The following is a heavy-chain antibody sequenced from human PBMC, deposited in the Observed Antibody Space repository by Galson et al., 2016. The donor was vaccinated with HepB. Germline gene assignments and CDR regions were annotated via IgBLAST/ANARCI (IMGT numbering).Heavy chain of an antibody. CDR1: GGSISSYY. CDR3: VRPADQQLDFFGN. V-gene: IGHV4-59*08. J-gene: IGHJ4*02. CDR2: IYYSGST. D-gene: IGHD6-13*01. Sequence: SETLSLTCAVYGGSISSYYWSWIRQPPGKGLEWIGYIYYSGSTNYNPSPKSRVTISVDTSTNQFSLNPGSVTAADTAVYYCVRPADQQLDFFGNWGPGTLVTVSS.